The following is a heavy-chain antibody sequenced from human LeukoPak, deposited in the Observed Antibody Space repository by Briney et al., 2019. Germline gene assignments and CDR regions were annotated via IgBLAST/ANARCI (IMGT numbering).Heavy chain of an antibody. D-gene: IGHD6-19*01. Sequence: GSLRLSCAASGFTFSSYWMSWIRQPPVEGLEWIGYIYYSGSTNYNPSLKSRVTISVDTSKNQFSLKLSSVTAADTAVYYCARDKSSGWFEDNYFDYWGQGTLVTVSS. V-gene: IGHV4-59*01. CDR1: GFTFSSYW. CDR2: IYYSGST. J-gene: IGHJ4*02. CDR3: ARDKSSGWFEDNYFDY.